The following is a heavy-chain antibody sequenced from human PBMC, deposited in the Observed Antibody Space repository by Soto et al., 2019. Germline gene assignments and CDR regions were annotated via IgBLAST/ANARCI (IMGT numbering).Heavy chain of an antibody. CDR3: ARHVRGAVTMRWFDP. D-gene: IGHD3-10*02. Sequence: SDTLSLTCTVSGGSIISSNFYWGWIRQPPGKGLEWIGSVEYGGSTYDNPSLKSRVTLSADTSKNQFSLKLTSVTAADTAIYYCARHVRGAVTMRWFDPWGHGTLVTFS. V-gene: IGHV4-39*01. J-gene: IGHJ5*02. CDR2: VEYGGST. CDR1: GGSIISSNFY.